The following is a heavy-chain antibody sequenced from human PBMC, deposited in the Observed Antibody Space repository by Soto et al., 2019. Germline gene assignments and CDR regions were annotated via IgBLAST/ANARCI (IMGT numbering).Heavy chain of an antibody. J-gene: IGHJ4*02. D-gene: IGHD3-9*01. V-gene: IGHV4-59*01. Sequence: SETLSLTSTVSGDSIRPYYWTWIRQPPGKGLEWIGYVYYSGSVNYKSSLKSRVTMSVDTSKNQFSLRLNSVTAADTAVYYCARVTYDSFTAYSYYFDYWGQGTLVTVSS. CDR2: VYYSGSV. CDR1: GDSIRPYY. CDR3: ARVTYDSFTAYSYYFDY.